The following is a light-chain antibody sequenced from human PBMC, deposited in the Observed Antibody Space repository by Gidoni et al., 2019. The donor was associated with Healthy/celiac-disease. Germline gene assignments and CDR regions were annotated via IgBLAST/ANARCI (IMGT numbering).Light chain of an antibody. Sequence: EIVLTQSPGTLSLSPGERATLSCRASQSVSSSYLAWYQQKPGKAPSLLLYGASSRATGIPDRFSGSGSGTDFTLTIRRLEPEDFAVYYCQQYGSSFTFXPXTKVDIK. J-gene: IGKJ3*01. CDR1: QSVSSSY. V-gene: IGKV3-20*01. CDR3: QQYGSSFT. CDR2: GAS.